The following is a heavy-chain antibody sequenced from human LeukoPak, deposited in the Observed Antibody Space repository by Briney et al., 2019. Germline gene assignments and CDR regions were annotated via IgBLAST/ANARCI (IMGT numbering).Heavy chain of an antibody. CDR2: INPNSGGT. J-gene: IGHJ5*02. Sequence: ASVKVSCKASGYTFTGYYMHWVRRAPGQGLEWVGWINPNSGGTNYAQKFQGRVTMTRDTSISTAYMELSRLRSDDTAVYYCARDYYGSGSYYWFDPWGQGTLVTVSS. CDR1: GYTFTGYY. V-gene: IGHV1-2*02. D-gene: IGHD3-10*01. CDR3: ARDYYGSGSYYWFDP.